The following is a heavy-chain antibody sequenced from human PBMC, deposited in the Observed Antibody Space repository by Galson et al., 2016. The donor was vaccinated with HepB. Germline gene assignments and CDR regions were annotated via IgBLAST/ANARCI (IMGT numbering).Heavy chain of an antibody. CDR3: AKGLKAPGFYYYIDV. Sequence: SLRLSCAASGFIFSGYGMHWVRQAPGKGLEWVAVIWFDGNLKYYADSVKGRFTISRDNSESTLYLQMNSLGSEDTAVYYCAKGLKAPGFYYYIDVWGNGTTVTVSS. CDR1: GFIFSGYG. D-gene: IGHD6-19*01. CDR2: IWFDGNLK. V-gene: IGHV3-33*06. J-gene: IGHJ6*03.